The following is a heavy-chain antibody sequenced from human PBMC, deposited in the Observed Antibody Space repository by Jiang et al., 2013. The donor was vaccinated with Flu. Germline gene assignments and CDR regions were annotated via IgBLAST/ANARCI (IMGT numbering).Heavy chain of an antibody. J-gene: IGHJ4*02. CDR2: INHSGST. CDR3: ARGTRKRLRGGWGY. D-gene: IGHD5-12*01. Sequence: LKPSETLSLTCAVYGGSFSGYYWSWIRQPPGKGLEWIGEINHSGSTNFNPSLKSRVTISVDTSKNQFSLKLSSVTAADTAVYYCARGTRKRLRGGWGYWGQGTLVTVSS. V-gene: IGHV4-34*01. CDR1: GGSFSGYY.